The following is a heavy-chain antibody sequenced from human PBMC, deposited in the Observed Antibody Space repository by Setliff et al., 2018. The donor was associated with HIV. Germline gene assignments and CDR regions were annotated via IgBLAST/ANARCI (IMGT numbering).Heavy chain of an antibody. CDR2: MNQNGREK. CDR3: AGSRGYFVKAE. D-gene: IGHD3-22*01. CDR1: GFTSGFTFTNYW. V-gene: IGHV3-7*01. Sequence: PGGSLRLSCAASGFTSGFTFTNYWMSWVRQAPGKGLEWVANMNQNGREKYYVDSVKGRFTISRDNAKDSLYLQMNSLRGEDTAVYYCAGSRGYFVKAEWGQGTLVTVSS. J-gene: IGHJ4*02.